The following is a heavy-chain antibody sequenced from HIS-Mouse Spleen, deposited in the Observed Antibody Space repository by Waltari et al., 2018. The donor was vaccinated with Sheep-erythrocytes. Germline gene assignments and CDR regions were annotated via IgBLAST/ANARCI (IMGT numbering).Heavy chain of an antibody. D-gene: IGHD1-26*01. J-gene: IGHJ4*02. CDR1: GLTFSTYS. CDR2: ISSSSSYI. V-gene: IGHV3-21*01. Sequence: EVQLVESGGGLVRPGGSLSLSCSASGLTFSTYSLTCVRQAPGKGLEWVSSISSSSSYIYYADSVKGRFTISRDNAKNSLYLQMNSLRAEDTAVYYCARVASGATFDYWGQGTLVTVSS. CDR3: ARVASGATFDY.